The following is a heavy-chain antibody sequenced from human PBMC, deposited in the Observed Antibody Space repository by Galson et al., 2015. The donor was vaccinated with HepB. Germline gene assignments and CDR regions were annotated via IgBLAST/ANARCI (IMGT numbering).Heavy chain of an antibody. Sequence: SLRLSCAASGFTFSTYWMHWVRHAPGKGLVWVSRINPDGSTTNYADSVKGRFTISRDNAKNTLYLQMNSLRAEDTAVYYCVSSGGSGFGWGQGTLVTVSS. CDR1: GFTFSTYW. D-gene: IGHD6-19*01. V-gene: IGHV3-74*01. CDR3: VSSGGSGFG. J-gene: IGHJ4*02. CDR2: INPDGSTT.